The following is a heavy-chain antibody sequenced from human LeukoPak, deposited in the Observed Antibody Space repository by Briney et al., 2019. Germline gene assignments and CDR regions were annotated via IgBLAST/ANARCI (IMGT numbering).Heavy chain of an antibody. Sequence: GGSLRLSCAASGFTFSSYSMNWVRQAPGKGLEGVSSISSSSSYIYYADSVKVRFTISRDNAKNSLYLQMNSLRAEDTAVYYCARDLPPTHAFDIWGQGTMVTVSS. V-gene: IGHV3-21*01. J-gene: IGHJ3*02. CDR2: ISSSSSYI. CDR1: GFTFSSYS. CDR3: ARDLPPTHAFDI.